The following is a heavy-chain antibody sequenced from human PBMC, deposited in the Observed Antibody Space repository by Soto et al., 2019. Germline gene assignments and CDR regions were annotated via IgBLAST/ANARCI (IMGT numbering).Heavy chain of an antibody. Sequence: PSETLSLTCAVYGGSFSGYYWSWIRQPPGKGLEWIGEINHSGSTNYNPSLKSRVTISVDTSKNQFSLKLSSVTAADTAVYYCARGYSYGMNDYWGQGTLVTVSS. CDR2: INHSGST. CDR1: GGSFSGYY. V-gene: IGHV4-34*01. J-gene: IGHJ4*02. D-gene: IGHD5-18*01. CDR3: ARGYSYGMNDY.